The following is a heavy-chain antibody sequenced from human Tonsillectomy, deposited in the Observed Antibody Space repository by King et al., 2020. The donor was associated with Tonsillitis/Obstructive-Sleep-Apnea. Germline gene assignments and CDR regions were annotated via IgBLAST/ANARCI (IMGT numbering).Heavy chain of an antibody. Sequence: QLVQSGSELKKPGASVKVSCKASGYTFTSYAMNWVRQAPGQGLEWMGWINTNTGNPTYAQAFTGRLAVSLDTSVSTAYLQISSLKAEDTAVYYCARVTQDTAMVHFDYWGQGTLVTVSS. V-gene: IGHV7-4-1*02. CDR1: GYTFTSYA. CDR3: ARVTQDTAMVHFDY. J-gene: IGHJ4*02. D-gene: IGHD5-18*01. CDR2: INTNTGNP.